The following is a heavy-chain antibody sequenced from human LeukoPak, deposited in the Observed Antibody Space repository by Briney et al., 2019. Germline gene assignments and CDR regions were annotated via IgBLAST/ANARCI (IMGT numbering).Heavy chain of an antibody. CDR1: GFTFSSYA. V-gene: IGHV3-30*04. Sequence: PGGSLRLSCAASGFTFSSYAMQWVRQAPGKGLEWVAVISYDGSNKYYADSVKGRFTISRDNSKNTLYLQMNSLRAEDTAVYYCARDRTYYSGTDWFDPWGQGTLVTVSS. CDR3: ARDRTYYSGTDWFDP. J-gene: IGHJ5*02. CDR2: ISYDGSNK. D-gene: IGHD3-10*01.